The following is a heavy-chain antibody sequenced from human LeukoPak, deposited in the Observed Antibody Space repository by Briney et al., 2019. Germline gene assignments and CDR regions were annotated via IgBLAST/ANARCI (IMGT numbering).Heavy chain of an antibody. CDR3: ARYALLGFPIYNWFDP. CDR2: IYYSGST. V-gene: IGHV4-59*08. CDR1: GGSISSYY. J-gene: IGHJ5*02. Sequence: SETLSLTCTVSGGSISSYYWSWIRQPPGKGLEWIGYIYYSGSTNYNPSLKSRVTISVDTSKNQFSLKLSSVTAADTAVYYCARYALLGFPIYNWFDPWGQGTLVTVSS. D-gene: IGHD2-15*01.